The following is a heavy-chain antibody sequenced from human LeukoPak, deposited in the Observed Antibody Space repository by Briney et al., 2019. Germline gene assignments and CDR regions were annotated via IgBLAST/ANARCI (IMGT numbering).Heavy chain of an antibody. J-gene: IGHJ5*02. D-gene: IGHD3-10*01. Sequence: PGGSLRLSCAASGFPFSSYAMHWVRQAPGKGLEWVAVISYDGTNKYYADSMKGRFTISRDNSQNTLYLHMNSLRAEDTAVYYCARDSITMVRGVIHDWFDLWGQGTLVTVSS. CDR1: GFPFSSYA. CDR3: ARDSITMVRGVIHDWFDL. CDR2: ISYDGTNK. V-gene: IGHV3-30-3*01.